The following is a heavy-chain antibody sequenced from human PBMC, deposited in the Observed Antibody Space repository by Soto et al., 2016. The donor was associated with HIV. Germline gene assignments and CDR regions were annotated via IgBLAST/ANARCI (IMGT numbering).Heavy chain of an antibody. CDR2: INSDGSST. J-gene: IGHJ6*02. CDR3: ARRGPVGDYYDSSGLYFYYGMDV. V-gene: IGHV3-74*01. Sequence: EVQLVESGGGLVQPGGSLRLSCAASGFTFSSYWMHWVRQAPGKGLMWVSRINSDGSSTSYADSVKGRFIISRDNAKNTLYLQMNSLRAEDTAVYYCARRGPVGDYYDSSGLYFYYGMDVWGQGTTVTVSS. D-gene: IGHD3-22*01. CDR1: GFTFSSYW.